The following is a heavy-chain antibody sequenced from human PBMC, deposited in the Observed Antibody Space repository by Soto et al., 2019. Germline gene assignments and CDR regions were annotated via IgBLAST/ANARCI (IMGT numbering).Heavy chain of an antibody. V-gene: IGHV4-31*03. CDR2: IYYSGST. J-gene: IGHJ3*02. CDR1: GGSISRGGYY. Sequence: SETLSVTCTVSGGSISRGGYYWSWIRQHPGKGLEWIGYIYYSGSTYYNPSLKSRVTISVDTSKNQFSLKLSSVTAADTAVYYCAREGGQGYYDSSGYLTPPRAFDIWGQGTMVTVSS. CDR3: AREGGQGYYDSSGYLTPPRAFDI. D-gene: IGHD3-22*01.